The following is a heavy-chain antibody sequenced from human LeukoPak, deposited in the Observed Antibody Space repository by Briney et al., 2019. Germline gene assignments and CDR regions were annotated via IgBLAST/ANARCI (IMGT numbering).Heavy chain of an antibody. CDR1: GGSISSYY. V-gene: IGHV4-59*01. CDR3: AREHGGPGAFDI. J-gene: IGHJ3*02. D-gene: IGHD4-23*01. Sequence: SETLSLTCTVSGGSISSYYWSWIRQPPGKGLEWIGYIYYSGSTNYNPSLKSRVTISVDTSKNQFSLKLSSVTAADTAVYYCAREHGGPGAFDIWGQGTMVTVSS. CDR2: IYYSGST.